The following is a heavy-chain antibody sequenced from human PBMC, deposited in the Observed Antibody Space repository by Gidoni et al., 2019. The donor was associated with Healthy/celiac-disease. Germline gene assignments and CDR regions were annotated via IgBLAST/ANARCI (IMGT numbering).Heavy chain of an antibody. Sequence: EVQLVESGGGLVQPGGSLRLSCAASGFTFSSYWMSWVRQAPGKGLEWVANIKQDGSEKYYVDSVKGRFTISRDNAKNSLYLQMNSLRAEDTAVYYCARVGFWSGYGVVDYFDYWGQGTLVTVSS. CDR1: GFTFSSYW. D-gene: IGHD3-3*01. CDR3: ARVGFWSGYGVVDYFDY. CDR2: IKQDGSEK. J-gene: IGHJ4*02. V-gene: IGHV3-7*01.